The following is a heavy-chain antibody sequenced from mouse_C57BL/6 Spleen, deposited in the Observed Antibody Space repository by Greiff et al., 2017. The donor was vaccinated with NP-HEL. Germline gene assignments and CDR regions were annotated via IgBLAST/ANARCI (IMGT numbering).Heavy chain of an antibody. D-gene: IGHD1-1*01. CDR1: GFTIKDDY. J-gene: IGHJ2*01. CDR2: IDPENGDT. Sequence: EVKLLESGAELVRPGASVKLSCTASGFTIKDDYMHWVKQRPEQGLEWIGWIDPENGDTEYASKFQGKATITADTSSNTAYLQLSSLTSEDTAVYYCTTDGSSLFDDWGQGTTLTVSS. CDR3: TTDGSSLFDD. V-gene: IGHV14-4*01.